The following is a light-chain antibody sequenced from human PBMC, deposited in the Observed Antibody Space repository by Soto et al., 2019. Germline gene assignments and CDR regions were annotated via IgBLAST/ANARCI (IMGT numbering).Light chain of an antibody. CDR2: LNSDGSH. CDR1: SGHSSYA. Sequence: VLTQSPSASASLGASVKLTCTLSSGHSSYAIAWHQQQPEKGPRYLMKLNSDGSHSKGDGIPDRFSGSSSGAERYLTISSHQSEDEADYYCQTWGTGIVFGGGTKLTVL. J-gene: IGLJ2*01. CDR3: QTWGTGIV. V-gene: IGLV4-69*01.